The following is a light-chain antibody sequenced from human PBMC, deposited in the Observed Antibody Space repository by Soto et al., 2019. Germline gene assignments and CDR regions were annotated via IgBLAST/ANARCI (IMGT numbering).Light chain of an antibody. CDR3: AAWDDSLSGSYV. V-gene: IGLV1-47*03. CDR1: SSNIGSNY. Sequence: QSALTQPPSASGTPGQRVTITCSGSSSNIGSNYVYWYQQLPGTAPKVLIYRNNQRPSGVPDRFSGSKSGTSASLAISGLWSEYEADYYCAAWDDSLSGSYVFGKVTKFTVL. CDR2: RNN. J-gene: IGLJ1*01.